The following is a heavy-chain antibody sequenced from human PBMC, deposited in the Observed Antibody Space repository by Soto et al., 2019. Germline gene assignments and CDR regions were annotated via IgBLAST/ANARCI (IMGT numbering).Heavy chain of an antibody. CDR2: IDSGAATI. Sequence: EVQLVESGGGLVQPGGSLRLSCAASGFTFSSYGMTWARQAPGMGLEWVAHIDSGAATISYADSVRGRFTISRDNARNSLSLQMNSLRAEDTAIYYCATDRDGVEGFDYWGQGTLVTVSS. J-gene: IGHJ4*02. D-gene: IGHD2-8*01. CDR3: ATDRDGVEGFDY. CDR1: GFTFSSYG. V-gene: IGHV3-48*03.